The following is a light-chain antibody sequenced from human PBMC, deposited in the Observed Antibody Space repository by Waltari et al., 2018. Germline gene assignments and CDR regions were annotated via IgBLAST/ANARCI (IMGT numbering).Light chain of an antibody. CDR1: QSILTW. V-gene: IGKV1-5*03. Sequence: DIHLTQSPSTLSASVGERVTITCRASQSILTWLAWYQQKPGKAPNLLIFKASTLRSGVPPRFSGTCSGTEFTLTISSLQPDDFATYYCQQYNRYSPGLTFGGGTKVEIK. J-gene: IGKJ4*01. CDR2: KAS. CDR3: QQYNRYSPGLT.